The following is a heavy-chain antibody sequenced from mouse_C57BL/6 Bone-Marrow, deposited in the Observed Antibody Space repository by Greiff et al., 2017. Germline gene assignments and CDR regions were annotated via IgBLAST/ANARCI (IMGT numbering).Heavy chain of an antibody. CDR1: GYTFTSYW. CDR3: ARKIYYGNYVFYAMDY. CDR2: LDPSDSYT. Sequence: VKLQQPGAELVKPGASVTLSCQASGYTFTSYWMPWVKQRPGQGLEWIGALDPSDSYTNYNHQFKGQATLTVDTSSSTAYMQRSSLTSEDSAVYYWARKIYYGNYVFYAMDYWGQGTSVTVSS. V-gene: IGHV1-50*01. D-gene: IGHD2-1*01. J-gene: IGHJ4*01.